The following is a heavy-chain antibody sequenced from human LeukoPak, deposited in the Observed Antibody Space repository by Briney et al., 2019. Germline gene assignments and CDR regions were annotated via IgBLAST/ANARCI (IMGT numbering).Heavy chain of an antibody. Sequence: PGGSLRLSCAASGFTFSSYAMSWVRQAPGKGLEWVSAISGSGGSTYYADSVKGRFTISRDNSKNTLYLQMNSLRAEGTAVYYCAKDLGSWGLLGDFDYWGQGTLVTVSS. CDR3: AKDLGSWGLLGDFDY. D-gene: IGHD1-26*01. CDR2: ISGSGGST. CDR1: GFTFSSYA. J-gene: IGHJ4*02. V-gene: IGHV3-23*01.